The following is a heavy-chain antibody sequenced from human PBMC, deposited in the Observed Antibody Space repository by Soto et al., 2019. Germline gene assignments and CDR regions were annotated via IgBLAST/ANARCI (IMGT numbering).Heavy chain of an antibody. Sequence: SQTLSLTCAIPGDSVSSNSAAWNWIRQSPSRGLEWLGRTYYRSKWYNDYAVSVKSRITINPDTSKNQFSLQLNSVTPEDTAVYYCARGPPSAESYGGYYYYYYGMDVWGQGTTVTVSS. D-gene: IGHD5-18*01. CDR1: GDSVSSNSAA. V-gene: IGHV6-1*01. CDR3: ARGPPSAESYGGYYYYYYGMDV. J-gene: IGHJ6*02. CDR2: TYYRSKWYN.